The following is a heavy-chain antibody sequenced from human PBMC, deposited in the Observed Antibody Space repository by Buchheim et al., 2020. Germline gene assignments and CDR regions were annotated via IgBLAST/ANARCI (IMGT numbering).Heavy chain of an antibody. D-gene: IGHD4-17*01. J-gene: IGHJ4*02. Sequence: QVQLVESGGGVVQPGRSLRLSCAASGFTFSSYGMHWVRQAPGKGLEWVAVISYDGSNKYYADSVKGRFTISRANSKNTLYLQMNSLRAEDTAVYYCAKDLGGDYDYFDYWGQGTL. V-gene: IGHV3-30*18. CDR2: ISYDGSNK. CDR3: AKDLGGDYDYFDY. CDR1: GFTFSSYG.